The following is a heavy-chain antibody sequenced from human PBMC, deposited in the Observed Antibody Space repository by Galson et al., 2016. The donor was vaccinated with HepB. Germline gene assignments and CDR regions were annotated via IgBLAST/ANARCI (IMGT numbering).Heavy chain of an antibody. J-gene: IGHJ6*02. V-gene: IGHV3-66*01. CDR3: ARSGDFRSGYSGYGMDV. CDR2: VYAGGTTK. Sequence: SLRLSCAASGLNVSSSYMSWVRQAPGRGLEWVSVVYAGGTTKYYADSVKGRFTIPRDNSKNTLYLQMNSLRGEDTALYYCARSGDFRSGYSGYGMDVWGQGTTVTVSS. CDR1: GLNVSSSY. D-gene: IGHD3-3*01.